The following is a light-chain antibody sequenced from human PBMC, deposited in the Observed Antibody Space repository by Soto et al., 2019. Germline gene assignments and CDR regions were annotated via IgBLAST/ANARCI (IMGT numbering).Light chain of an antibody. V-gene: IGKV1-5*03. Sequence: DIQMTQSPSTQSASVGDRVAITCRASQSISSWLAWYQQKPGKAPNLLIYKASSLESGVPSRFSGSGSGTEFTLTISNLQPDDFATYYCKQYNSYWTFGQGTKVEIK. CDR3: KQYNSYWT. CDR1: QSISSW. J-gene: IGKJ1*01. CDR2: KAS.